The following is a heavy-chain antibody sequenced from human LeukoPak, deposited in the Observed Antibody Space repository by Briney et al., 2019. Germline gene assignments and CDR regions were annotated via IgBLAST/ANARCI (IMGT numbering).Heavy chain of an antibody. J-gene: IGHJ5*02. V-gene: IGHV4-59*01. Sequence: SETLSLTCTVSGGSISSYYWSWIRQPPGKGLEWIGYIYYSGSTNYNPSLKSRVTTSVDTSKNQFSLKLSSVTAADTAVYYCARDPIVNSGILGFDPWGQGTLVTVSS. D-gene: IGHD3-10*01. CDR1: GGSISSYY. CDR2: IYYSGST. CDR3: ARDPIVNSGILGFDP.